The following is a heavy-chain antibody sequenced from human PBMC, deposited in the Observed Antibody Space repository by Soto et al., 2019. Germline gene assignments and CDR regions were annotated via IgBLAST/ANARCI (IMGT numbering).Heavy chain of an antibody. CDR3: ARPLPGSYSASDY. V-gene: IGHV5-10-1*01. CDR1: GYSFTSYW. CDR2: IDPSDSYT. J-gene: IGHJ4*02. Sequence: PGESLKISCKGSGYSFTSYWISWVRQMPGKGLEWMGRIDPSDSYTNYSPSFQGHVTISADKSISTAYLQWSSLKASDTAMYYCARPLPGSYSASDYWGQGTLVTVSS. D-gene: IGHD1-26*01.